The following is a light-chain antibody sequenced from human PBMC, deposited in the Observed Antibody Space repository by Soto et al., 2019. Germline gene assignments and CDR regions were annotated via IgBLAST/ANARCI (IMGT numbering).Light chain of an antibody. V-gene: IGKV3-20*01. CDR3: QQYGSSQWA. J-gene: IGKJ1*01. Sequence: EIVLTQSPGTVSLSPGERATLSCRASQSVSSSYLAWYQQKPGQAPRLLIYGASTRATGIPDRFSGSGSGTDFTLTISRLEPGDFAVYYCQQYGSSQWAFGQGTKVEIK. CDR2: GAS. CDR1: QSVSSSY.